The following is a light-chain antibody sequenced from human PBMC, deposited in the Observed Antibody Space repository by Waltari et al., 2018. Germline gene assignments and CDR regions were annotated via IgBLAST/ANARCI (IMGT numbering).Light chain of an antibody. CDR1: QSVSSY. J-gene: IGKJ2*01. CDR3: QQRSNWSSYT. CDR2: DSS. Sequence: EIVLTQSPSTLSLSPGDRATLPCRASQSVSSYLAWYQQKPGQAPRILIYDSSTRPAGIPARFSGSAARTEFTLTISSLEPEDFAVYYCQQRSNWSSYTFGQGTKLESK. V-gene: IGKV3-11*01.